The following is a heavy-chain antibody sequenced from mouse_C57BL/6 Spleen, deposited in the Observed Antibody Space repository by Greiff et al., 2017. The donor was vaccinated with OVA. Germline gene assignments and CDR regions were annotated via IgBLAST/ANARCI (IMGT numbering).Heavy chain of an antibody. CDR1: GYTFTSYW. J-gene: IGHJ2*01. V-gene: IGHV1-69*01. CDR2: IDPSDSYT. CDR3: ARTSGYVSHYFDY. D-gene: IGHD3-2*02. Sequence: VQLQQPGAELVMPGASVKLSCKASGYTFTSYWMHWVKQRPGQGLEWIGEIDPSDSYTNYNQKFKGKSTMTVDKSSSTAYMQLSSLTSEDSAVYYCARTSGYVSHYFDYWGQGTTLTVSS.